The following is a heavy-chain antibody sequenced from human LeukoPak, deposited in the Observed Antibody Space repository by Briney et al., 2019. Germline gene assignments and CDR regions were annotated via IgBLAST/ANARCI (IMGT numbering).Heavy chain of an antibody. J-gene: IGHJ6*04. D-gene: IGHD6-19*01. CDR3: ARDSSQSSGWYFDN. CDR2: ISSSSSTI. CDR1: GFTFDDHG. V-gene: IGHV3-48*01. Sequence: PGGSLRLSCAASGFTFDDHGMSWVRQAPGKGLEWVSYISSSSSTIYYADSVKGRFTISRDNAKNSLYLQMNSLRAEDTAVYYCARDSSQSSGWYFDNWGKGTTVTVSS.